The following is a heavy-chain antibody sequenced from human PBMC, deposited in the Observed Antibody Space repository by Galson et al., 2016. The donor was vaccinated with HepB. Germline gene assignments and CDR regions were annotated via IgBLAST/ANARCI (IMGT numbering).Heavy chain of an antibody. CDR3: ARHVNLARERGEKSTFYGMAG. Sequence: QSGAEVKKPGESLKISCQGSGYRFTNNWIHWVRQMPGKGLEWMGFIYPGASDTRYSPSFQGQVAFSADKSISTAYLQWSSLKASDTGIYYCARHVNLARERGEKSTFYGMAGGGQGATVTVSS. CDR1: GYRFTNNW. CDR2: IYPGASDT. J-gene: IGHJ6*01. D-gene: IGHD2/OR15-2a*01. V-gene: IGHV5-51*01.